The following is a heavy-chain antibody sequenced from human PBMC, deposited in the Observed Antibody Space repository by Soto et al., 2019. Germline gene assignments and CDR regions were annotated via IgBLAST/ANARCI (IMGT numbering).Heavy chain of an antibody. CDR1: GYTFTDYY. Sequence: DSVKVSCKASGYTFTDYYMHWVRQAPGQGLEWMGWINPNSGGTNYARNFQGRVTMTRDTSISTAYMDLSSLRSDDTAVYYCASSVVPSVTRGGWHYFHYPGQGTLGTV. CDR3: ASSVVPSVTRGGWHYFHY. CDR2: INPNSGGT. D-gene: IGHD6-19*01. J-gene: IGHJ4*02. V-gene: IGHV1-2*02.